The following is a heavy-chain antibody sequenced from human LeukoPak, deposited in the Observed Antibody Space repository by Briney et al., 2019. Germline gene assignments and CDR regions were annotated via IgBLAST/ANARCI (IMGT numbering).Heavy chain of an antibody. Sequence: GRSLRLSCAASGFTFSSYGMHWVRQAPGKGLEWVAVIWYDGSSKYYADSVKGRFTISRDNSKSTLYLQLNSLRAEDTAVYYCARDNKEGFDYWGQGTLVTVSS. J-gene: IGHJ4*02. D-gene: IGHD2/OR15-2a*01. CDR2: IWYDGSSK. CDR1: GFTFSSYG. V-gene: IGHV3-33*01. CDR3: ARDNKEGFDY.